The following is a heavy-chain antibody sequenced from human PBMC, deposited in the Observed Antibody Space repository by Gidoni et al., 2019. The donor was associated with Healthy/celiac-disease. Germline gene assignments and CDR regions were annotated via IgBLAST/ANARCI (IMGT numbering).Heavy chain of an antibody. CDR3: ARVRYSSSWYPDY. V-gene: IGHV4-34*01. CDR2: INHSGST. CDR1: GGSFSGYY. J-gene: IGHJ4*02. Sequence: QVQLQQWGAGLLKPSETLSLTCAVYGGSFSGYYWSWIRQPPGKGLEWIGEINHSGSTNYNPSLKSRVTISVDTSKNQFSLKLSSVTAADTAVYYCARVRYSSSWYPDYWGQGTLVTVSS. D-gene: IGHD6-13*01.